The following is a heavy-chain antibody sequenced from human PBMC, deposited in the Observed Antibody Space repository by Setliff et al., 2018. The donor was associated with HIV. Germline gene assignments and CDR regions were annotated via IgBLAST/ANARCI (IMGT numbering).Heavy chain of an antibody. J-gene: IGHJ4*02. D-gene: IGHD6-19*01. CDR1: GDSMSSSSYY. Sequence: SETLSLTCTVSGDSMSSSSYYWGWIRQPPGKGLEWIGSIFYSGNTYYKPSLKSRVTISVDTSKNQFSLKLSSVTAADTAVYYCATLHSSGWPYYSDYWGQGILVTVSS. CDR2: IFYSGNT. CDR3: ATLHSSGWPYYSDY. V-gene: IGHV4-39*01.